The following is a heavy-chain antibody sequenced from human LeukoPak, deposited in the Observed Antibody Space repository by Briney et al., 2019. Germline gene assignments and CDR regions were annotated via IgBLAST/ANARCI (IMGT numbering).Heavy chain of an antibody. CDR1: GFTVSSNY. D-gene: IGHD3-16*01. Sequence: GSLRLSCAASGFTVSSNYMSWIRQPPGKGLEWIGYMFYSGTTRYNPSLMSRVTLSADTSRNHFSLKLYSVTAADTAVYYCARHDDYPGFGRGFDPWGQGFLVTVSS. CDR2: MFYSGTT. V-gene: IGHV4-59*08. J-gene: IGHJ5*02. CDR3: ARHDDYPGFGRGFDP.